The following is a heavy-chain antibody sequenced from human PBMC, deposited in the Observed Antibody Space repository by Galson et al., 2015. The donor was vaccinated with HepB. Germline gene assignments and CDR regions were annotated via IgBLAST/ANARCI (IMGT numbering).Heavy chain of an antibody. CDR3: ARPIAVAGTRGAFDI. CDR2: IYPGDSDT. Sequence: SCKASGYTFTSYGISWVRQAPGQGLEWMGIIYPGDSDTRYSPSFQGQVTISADKSISTAYLQWSSLKASDTAMYYCARPIAVAGTRGAFDIWGQGTMVTVSS. CDR1: GYTFTSYG. D-gene: IGHD6-19*01. J-gene: IGHJ3*02. V-gene: IGHV5-51*01.